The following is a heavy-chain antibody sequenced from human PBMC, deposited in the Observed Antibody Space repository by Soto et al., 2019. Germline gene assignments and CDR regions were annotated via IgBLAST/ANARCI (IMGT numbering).Heavy chain of an antibody. CDR3: AGEGGHITPLDY. J-gene: IGHJ4*02. CDR1: GGTFSSYT. Sequence: QVQLVQSGAEVKKPGSSVKVSCKASGGTFSSYTISWVRQAPGQGLEWMGRIIPILGIANYAQKFQGRVTITADKSTSTAYMELSSLRSEDTAVDYCAGEGGHITPLDYWGQGTLVTVSS. V-gene: IGHV1-69*08. CDR2: IIPILGIA. D-gene: IGHD2-15*01.